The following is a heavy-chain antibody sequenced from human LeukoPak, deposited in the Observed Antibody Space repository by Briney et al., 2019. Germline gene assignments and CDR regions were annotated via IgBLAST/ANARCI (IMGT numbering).Heavy chain of an antibody. V-gene: IGHV4-59*01. CDR3: ARIGTSEFDP. CDR1: GGSISSYY. D-gene: IGHD1-26*01. J-gene: IGHJ5*02. CDR2: IYYSGST. Sequence: SETLSLTCTVSGGSISSYYWSWIRQPPGKGLEWIGYIYYSGSTNYNPSLKSRVTISVDTSKNQFSLKLSSVTAADTAVYYCARIGTSEFDPWGQGTLVTVSS.